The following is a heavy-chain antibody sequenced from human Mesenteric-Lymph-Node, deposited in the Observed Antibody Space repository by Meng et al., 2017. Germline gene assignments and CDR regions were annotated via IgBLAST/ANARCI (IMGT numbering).Heavy chain of an antibody. V-gene: IGHV1-69*05. CDR3: ARDLQFYGGNPDAFDI. Sequence: SVKVSCKASGGTFSSYAISWVRQAPGQGLEWMGGIIPIFGTANYAQKFQGRVTITTDESTSTAYMELSSLRSEDTAVYYCARDLQFYGGNPDAFDIWGQGTMVTVSS. CDR2: IIPIFGTA. CDR1: GGTFSSYA. J-gene: IGHJ3*02. D-gene: IGHD4-23*01.